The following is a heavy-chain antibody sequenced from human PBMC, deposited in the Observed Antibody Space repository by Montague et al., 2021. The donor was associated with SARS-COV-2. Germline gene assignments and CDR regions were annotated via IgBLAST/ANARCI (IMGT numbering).Heavy chain of an antibody. CDR1: GGSFSGYY. J-gene: IGHJ4*02. Sequence: SETLSLTCAVYGGSFSGYYWSWIRQPPGKGPEWIGEINHSGSTNYNPSLKSRVTISVDTSKNQFSLKLSSVTAADTAVYYCARRPHYYDSSGYYYPGPQRYYFDDWGQGTLVTVSS. D-gene: IGHD3-22*01. V-gene: IGHV4-34*01. CDR2: INHSGST. CDR3: ARRPHYYDSSGYYYPGPQRYYFDD.